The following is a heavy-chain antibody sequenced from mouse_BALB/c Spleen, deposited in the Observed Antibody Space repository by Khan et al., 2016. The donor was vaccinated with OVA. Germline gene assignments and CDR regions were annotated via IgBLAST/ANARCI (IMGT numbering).Heavy chain of an antibody. Sequence: EVELVESGGDLVKPGGSLKLSCAASGFTFSTYGMSWVRQAPDKRLEWVATVSTGGSYTYYPDSVKGRFTISRDNAKNTLYLQMSRLRSDDTSMFSCTRLAYYYDSEGFAYWGQGTLVTVSA. CDR2: VSTGGSYT. CDR3: TRLAYYYDSEGFAY. J-gene: IGHJ3*01. V-gene: IGHV5-6*01. CDR1: GFTFSTYG. D-gene: IGHD1-1*01.